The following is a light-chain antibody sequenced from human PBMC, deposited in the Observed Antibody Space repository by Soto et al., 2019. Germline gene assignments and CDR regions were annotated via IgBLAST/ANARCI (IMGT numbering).Light chain of an antibody. Sequence: QSALTQPASVSGSPGQSITISCTGTSSDIGVYNYVSWYQQHPGKAPKLMIYEVSNRPSGVSNRFSGSKSGNTASLTISGLQAEDEPDYYCSSYASGSTSFGGGTKLTVL. V-gene: IGLV2-14*01. CDR2: EVS. J-gene: IGLJ3*02. CDR3: SSYASGSTS. CDR1: SSDIGVYNY.